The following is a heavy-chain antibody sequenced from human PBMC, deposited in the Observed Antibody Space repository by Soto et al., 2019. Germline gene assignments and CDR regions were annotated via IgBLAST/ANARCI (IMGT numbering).Heavy chain of an antibody. Sequence: ESLKISCKGSGYSFTSYWIGWVRQMPGKGLEWMGIIYPGDSDTRYSPSFQGQVTISADKSISTAYLQWSSLKASDTAMYYCARGLAYCGGDCPYFDYWGQGTLVTVYS. CDR1: GYSFTSYW. CDR3: ARGLAYCGGDCPYFDY. D-gene: IGHD2-21*02. V-gene: IGHV5-51*01. CDR2: IYPGDSDT. J-gene: IGHJ4*02.